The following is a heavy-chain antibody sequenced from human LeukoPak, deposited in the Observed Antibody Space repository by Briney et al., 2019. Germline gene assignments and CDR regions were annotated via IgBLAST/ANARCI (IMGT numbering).Heavy chain of an antibody. D-gene: IGHD6-19*01. CDR3: VRSFGERIVVAGNFDY. V-gene: IGHV4-39*01. Sequence: KPPETLSLTSTLSADSVSSSSYYWGWVRHPPGKGLQWIGTIYYSGITYYNPFPKSRVTISVDTSKNQFSLKLSSVTAADAAVYYCVRSFGERIVVAGNFDYWGQGTLVTVSS. J-gene: IGHJ4*02. CDR2: IYYSGIT. CDR1: ADSVSSSSYY.